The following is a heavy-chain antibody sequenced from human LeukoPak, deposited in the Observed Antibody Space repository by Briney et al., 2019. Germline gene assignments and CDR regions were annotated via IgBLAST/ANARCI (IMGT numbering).Heavy chain of an antibody. CDR1: GFTFSSYE. CDR3: AKDQGDYSSGWSIFDY. CDR2: ISISGSTI. D-gene: IGHD6-19*01. J-gene: IGHJ4*02. V-gene: IGHV3-48*03. Sequence: GGSLRLSCAASGFTFSSYEMNWVRQAPGKGLEWVSYISISGSTIYYADSVKGRFTISRDNAKNSLYLQMSSLRAEDTAVYYCAKDQGDYSSGWSIFDYWGQGSLVTVSS.